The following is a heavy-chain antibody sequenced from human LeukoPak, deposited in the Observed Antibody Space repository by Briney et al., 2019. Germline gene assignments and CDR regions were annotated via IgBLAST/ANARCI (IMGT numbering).Heavy chain of an antibody. CDR3: ARVRLGGRFGAHDY. J-gene: IGHJ4*02. D-gene: IGHD3-3*01. V-gene: IGHV1-2*02. CDR2: INPNSGGT. CDR1: GYTFTGYY. Sequence: GASVKVSCKASGYTFTGYYMHWVRQAPGQGLEWMGWINPNSGGTNYAQKFQGRVTMTRDTSISTAYMELSRLRSDDTAVYYCARVRLGGRFGAHDYWGQGTLVTVSS.